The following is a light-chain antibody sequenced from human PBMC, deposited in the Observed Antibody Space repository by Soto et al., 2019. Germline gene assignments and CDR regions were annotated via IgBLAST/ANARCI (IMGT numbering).Light chain of an antibody. CDR1: QSVSSY. V-gene: IGKV3-11*01. CDR2: DAS. CDR3: QQRSNWLWT. J-gene: IGKJ1*01. Sequence: ITMTQSPGTLCLSSGARAPLSCLASQSVSSYLAWYQQKPGQAPRLLIYDASNRATGIPARFSGSGSGTDFTLTISSLEPEDFAVYYCQQRSNWLWTFGQGTKVDI.